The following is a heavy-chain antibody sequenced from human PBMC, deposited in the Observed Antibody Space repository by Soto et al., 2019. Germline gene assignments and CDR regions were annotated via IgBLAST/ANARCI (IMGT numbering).Heavy chain of an antibody. CDR1: GFTFSTYT. CDR2: LSSDITYI. V-gene: IGHV3-21*01. D-gene: IGHD1-26*01. J-gene: IGHJ6*02. CDR3: ACGVGGRSTRSAYVMDV. Sequence: PGGSLRLSCAASGFTFSTYTMNWVRQAPGKGLEWVSSLSSDITYIYYVDSVRGRFTISRDNAKNSLYLQMNSLRAEDTAVYYYACGVGGRSTRSAYVMDVWGQGSTVTVSS.